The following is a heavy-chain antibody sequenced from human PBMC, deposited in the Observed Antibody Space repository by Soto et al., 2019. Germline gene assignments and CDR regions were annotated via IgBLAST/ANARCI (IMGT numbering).Heavy chain of an antibody. CDR3: ARGRGGVWGSYRPRYYFDY. Sequence: QVQLQESGPGLVKPSGTLSLTCAVSGGSISSSNWWSWVRQPPGKGLEWIGEIYHSGSTNYNPSLKSRVTISVDKSKNQCALKLSSVTAADTAVYYCARGRGGVWGSYRPRYYFDYWGQGTLVTVSS. CDR1: GGSISSSNW. V-gene: IGHV4-4*02. D-gene: IGHD3-16*02. J-gene: IGHJ4*02. CDR2: IYHSGST.